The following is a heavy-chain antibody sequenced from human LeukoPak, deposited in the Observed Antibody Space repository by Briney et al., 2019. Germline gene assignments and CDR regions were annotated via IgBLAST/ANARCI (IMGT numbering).Heavy chain of an antibody. CDR2: IKNDGKIT. Sequence: GGSLRLSCAASEFTFNNYWMHWVRQAPGKGLVWVSRIKNDGKITTYADSVKGRFTTSRDNAKNTFYLQMNSLGVEDTAVYYCLLIILGGSSQHWGQGTLVTVSS. CDR3: LLIILGGSSQH. D-gene: IGHD3-3*01. J-gene: IGHJ1*01. V-gene: IGHV3-74*01. CDR1: EFTFNNYW.